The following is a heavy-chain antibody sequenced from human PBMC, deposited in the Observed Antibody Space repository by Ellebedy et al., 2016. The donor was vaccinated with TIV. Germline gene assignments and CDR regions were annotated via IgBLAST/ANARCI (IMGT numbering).Heavy chain of an antibody. D-gene: IGHD1-26*01. Sequence: ASVKVSCKASGYTFINYDINWVRQATGQGLEWMGWMNPNSGNTGYAQKFQGRVTITRNTSISTAYMELTSLRSEDTAVYYCARDRSGSYAGGWFDPWGQGTLVTVSS. CDR2: MNPNSGNT. J-gene: IGHJ5*02. V-gene: IGHV1-8*03. CDR3: ARDRSGSYAGGWFDP. CDR1: GYTFINYD.